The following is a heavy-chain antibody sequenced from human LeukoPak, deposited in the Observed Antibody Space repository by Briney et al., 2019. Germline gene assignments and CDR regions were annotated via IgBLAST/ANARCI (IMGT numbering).Heavy chain of an antibody. V-gene: IGHV1-8*01. Sequence: PSVKLSYKASRHPFTNYEINWLRQATGLRLEGRGWTNPNSEKIIDAQKFQGRVTMTSDTSITTAYMELSSLRSEDTGVYYCARGNGYCEGAAAGTTVMDLWGQGTTVTVSS. J-gene: IGHJ6*02. CDR3: ARGNGYCEGAAAGTTVMDL. CDR1: RHPFTNYE. D-gene: IGHD6-13*01. CDR2: TNPNSEKI.